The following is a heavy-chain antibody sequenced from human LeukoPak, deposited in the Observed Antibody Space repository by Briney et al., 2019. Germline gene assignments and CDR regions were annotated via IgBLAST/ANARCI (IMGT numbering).Heavy chain of an antibody. CDR3: ARESGSAYYYYGMDV. CDR2: INSDGSST. J-gene: IGHJ6*02. V-gene: IGHV3-74*01. CDR1: GFTFSRDW. Sequence: PGGSLRLSCAASGFTFSRDWMHWVRQAPGKGLVWVSRINSDGSSTIYADSVKGRFTVSRDNAKNTLYLQMNSLRAEDTAVYYCARESGSAYYYYGMDVWGQGTTVTVSS.